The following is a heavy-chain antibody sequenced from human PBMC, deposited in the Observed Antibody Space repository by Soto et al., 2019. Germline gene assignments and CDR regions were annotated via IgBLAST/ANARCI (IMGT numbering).Heavy chain of an antibody. CDR1: GGSFSGYY. CDR3: ARVPIENWNDVYYYYYYGMDV. V-gene: IGHV4-34*01. J-gene: IGHJ6*02. D-gene: IGHD1-1*01. CDR2: INHSGST. Sequence: PSETLSLTCAVYGGSFSGYYWSWIRQPPGKGLEWIGEINHSGSTNYNPSLKSRVTISVDTSKNQFSLKLSSVTAADTAVYYCARVPIENWNDVYYYYYYGMDVWGQGTTVTVPS.